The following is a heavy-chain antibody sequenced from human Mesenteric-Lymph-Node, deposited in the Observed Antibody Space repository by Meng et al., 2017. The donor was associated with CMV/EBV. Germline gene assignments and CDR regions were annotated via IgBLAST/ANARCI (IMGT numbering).Heavy chain of an antibody. D-gene: IGHD6-19*01. J-gene: IGHJ4*02. V-gene: IGHV3-74*01. Sequence: GESLKISCAASGFTFSDYYMSWIRQAPGKGLVWVSRINSDGSSTSYADSVKGRFTISRDNAKNTLYLQMNSLRAEDTAVYYCARRKYSSGWYSYWGQGTLVTVSS. CDR3: ARRKYSSGWYSY. CDR2: INSDGSST. CDR1: GFTFSDYY.